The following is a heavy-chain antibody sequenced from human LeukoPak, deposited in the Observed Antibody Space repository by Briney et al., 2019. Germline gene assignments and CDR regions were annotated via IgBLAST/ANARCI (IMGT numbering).Heavy chain of an antibody. CDR2: MNPNSGNT. V-gene: IGHV1-8*01. Sequence: ASVKVSCKASGYTFTNYDINWVRQATGQGLEWMGWMNPNSGNTGYEQKFLGRVTMTRDTSISTAYMELSSLRSEDTAVYYCARRLGSRFHYWGQGTLVTVSS. D-gene: IGHD5-12*01. CDR3: ARRLGSRFHY. CDR1: GYTFTNYD. J-gene: IGHJ4*02.